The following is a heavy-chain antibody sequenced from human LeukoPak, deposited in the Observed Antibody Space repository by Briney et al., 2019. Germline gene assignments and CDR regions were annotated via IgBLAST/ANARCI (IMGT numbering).Heavy chain of an antibody. CDR3: ARGRVVGANWFDP. V-gene: IGHV1-2*06. CDR1: GYTFTGYY. D-gene: IGHD1-26*01. Sequence: ASVKVSCKASGYTFTGYYMHWVRQAPGQGLEWMGPINPNSGGTNYAQKFQGRVTMTRDTSISTAYMELSRLRTDDTAVYYCARGRVVGANWFDPWGQGTLVTVSS. J-gene: IGHJ5*02. CDR2: INPNSGGT.